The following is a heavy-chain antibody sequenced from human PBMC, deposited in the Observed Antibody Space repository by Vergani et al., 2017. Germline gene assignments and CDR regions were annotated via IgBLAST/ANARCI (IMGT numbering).Heavy chain of an antibody. CDR3: ASRRPRLNLGSKSNAGTFDS. D-gene: IGHD3-10*01. CDR2: ITAIGSA. V-gene: IGHV4-34*02. J-gene: IGHJ4*02. Sequence: QVHLQQRGAGVLKPSETLSLTCGVIGGSLSGYFWSWIRQSPGRGLEWIGEITAIGSAKYSPSATSRVTISVDTSRGEFTLTVTSVTAADTGLYFCASRRPRLNLGSKSNAGTFDSCRQGTLVTVSS. CDR1: GGSLSGYF.